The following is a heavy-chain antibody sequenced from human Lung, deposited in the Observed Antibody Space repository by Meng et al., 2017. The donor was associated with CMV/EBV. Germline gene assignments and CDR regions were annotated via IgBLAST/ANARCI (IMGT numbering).Heavy chain of an antibody. V-gene: IGHV3-30*02. Sequence: GGSLRLSCAASGFTFSSYGMHWVRQAPGKGLEWVAFIRYDGSNKYYADSVKGRFTISRDNSKNTLYLQMNSLRAEDTAVYYCAKDFCSSTSCYRSYYYYGMDVWGQGTTVTVSS. CDR2: IRYDGSNK. D-gene: IGHD2-2*01. J-gene: IGHJ6*02. CDR1: GFTFSSYG. CDR3: AKDFCSSTSCYRSYYYYGMDV.